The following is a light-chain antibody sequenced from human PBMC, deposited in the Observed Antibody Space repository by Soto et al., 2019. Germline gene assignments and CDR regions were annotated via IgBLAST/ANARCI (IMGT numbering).Light chain of an antibody. J-gene: IGLJ3*02. CDR1: YSNMGTNT. V-gene: IGLV1-44*01. CDR2: ANN. Sequence: QSVLTQTPSASGTPGQRVTISCSGGYSNMGTNTVNWYQQLPGTAPKLLMYANNQRPSGVPGRFSASKSGTSASLAISGLQSEDEADYYCAVWDDSLNGGRFGGGTKGTVL. CDR3: AVWDDSLNGGR.